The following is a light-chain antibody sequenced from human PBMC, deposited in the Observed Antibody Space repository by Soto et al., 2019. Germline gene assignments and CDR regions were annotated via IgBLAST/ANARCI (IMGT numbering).Light chain of an antibody. J-gene: IGLJ2*01. CDR3: SSYTSSSRIV. CDR2: EVT. Sequence: QSVLTQPASVSGSPGQSITLSCTGTTTDVGGYIYVSWYQQHPGKAPKLLIYEVTNRPSGVSDRLSGSRSGNTASLTISGLQTEDEADYYCSSYTSSSRIVFGGGTKVTVL. V-gene: IGLV2-14*01. CDR1: TTDVGGYIY.